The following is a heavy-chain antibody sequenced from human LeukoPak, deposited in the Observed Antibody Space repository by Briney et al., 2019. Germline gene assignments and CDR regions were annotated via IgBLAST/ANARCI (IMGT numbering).Heavy chain of an antibody. D-gene: IGHD2-15*01. Sequence: SSETLSLTCTVSGGSISGSADYWPWIRQPPGKGLEWIGSSDSSGSTNYNPSLKSRVTISVDTSKNQFSLKLSSVTAADTAVYYCARASQVVWIDYWGQGTLVTVSS. J-gene: IGHJ4*02. CDR3: ARASQVVWIDY. CDR1: GGSISGSADY. CDR2: SDSSGST. V-gene: IGHV4-39*07.